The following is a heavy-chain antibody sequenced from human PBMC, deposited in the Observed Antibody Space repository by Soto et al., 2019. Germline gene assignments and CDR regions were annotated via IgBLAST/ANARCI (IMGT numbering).Heavy chain of an antibody. CDR1: GFTFSSFA. Sequence: GGSLRLSCTASGFTFSSFAMSWVRQAPGKGLEWVSCIAGRGGGIYYADSVKGRFTISRDNSRNTLYLQMNSLGADDMAFYYCGKDDRIYFDCAGTHEALAYWGQGSLVTVSS. D-gene: IGHD2-21*01. J-gene: IGHJ4*02. V-gene: IGHV3-23*01. CDR3: GKDDRIYFDCAGTHEALAY. CDR2: IAGRGGGI.